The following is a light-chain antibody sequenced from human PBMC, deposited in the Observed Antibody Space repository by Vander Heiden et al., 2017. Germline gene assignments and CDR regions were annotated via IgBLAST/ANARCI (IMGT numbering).Light chain of an antibody. CDR2: DAS. V-gene: IGKV3-11*01. CDR1: QSVSRY. CDR3: QQRSNWPYT. Sequence: EIVLTQSLASRSLSPGERAALSCRASQSVSRYLAWFQQKPGQAPRLLIYDASNRATGIPARFSGSGSGTDFALTISSLEPEDFAVYYCQQRSNWPYTFGQGTKVEIK. J-gene: IGKJ2*01.